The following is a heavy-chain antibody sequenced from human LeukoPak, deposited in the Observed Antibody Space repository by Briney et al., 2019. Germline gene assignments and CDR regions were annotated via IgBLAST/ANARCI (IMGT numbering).Heavy chain of an antibody. Sequence: SVKVSCKASGGTFSSYAISWVRQAPGQGLGWMGGIIPIFGTANYALKFQGRVTITTDESTSTAYMELSSLRSEDTAVYYCARAGIAARGDNYYMDVWGKGTTVTVSS. CDR1: GGTFSSYA. J-gene: IGHJ6*03. D-gene: IGHD6-13*01. V-gene: IGHV1-69*05. CDR3: ARAGIAARGDNYYMDV. CDR2: IIPIFGTA.